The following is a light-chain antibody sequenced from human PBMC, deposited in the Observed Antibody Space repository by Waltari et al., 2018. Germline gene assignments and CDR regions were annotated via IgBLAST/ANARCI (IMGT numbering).Light chain of an antibody. V-gene: IGLV3-21*02. CDR3: QLWESSSDHPL. J-gene: IGLJ3*02. CDR2: DDY. CDR1: KVGSNS. Sequence: SNVLTQPPSVSVAPGQTATISCGGNKVGSNSVHWYQQKSGQAPITVLQDDYDRPSWIPERFVGSSSGNTATLTISRVEVGDEADYYCQLWESSSDHPLFGGGTRLTVL.